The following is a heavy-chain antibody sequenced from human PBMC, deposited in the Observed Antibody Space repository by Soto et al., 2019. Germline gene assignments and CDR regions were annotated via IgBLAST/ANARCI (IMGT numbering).Heavy chain of an antibody. CDR3: ARDIYSYGSVGTPDI. D-gene: IGHD5-18*01. V-gene: IGHV3-30-3*01. CDR2: ISNDGNRH. Sequence: PGGSLRLSCVASGFSFSSQAMHWVRQAPGKGLEWVAAISNDGNRHLYADSVKDRFTISRDNSRNTLDLQMNNLRTEDTGVYFCARDIYSYGSVGTPDIWGQGTMVTVSS. J-gene: IGHJ3*02. CDR1: GFSFSSQA.